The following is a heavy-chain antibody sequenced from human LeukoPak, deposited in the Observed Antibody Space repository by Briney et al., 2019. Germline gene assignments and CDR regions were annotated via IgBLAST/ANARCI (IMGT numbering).Heavy chain of an antibody. V-gene: IGHV3-74*01. CDR2: INGGGSTT. Sequence: GGSLRLSCAASGFTFSSYWMHWVRQAPGKGLVWVSRINGGGSTTNYADSVKGRSTIFRDNAKNTLYLQMNSLRAEDTAVYYCARDSVGGFDYWGQGTLVTVSS. J-gene: IGHJ4*02. CDR1: GFTFSSYW. CDR3: ARDSVGGFDY.